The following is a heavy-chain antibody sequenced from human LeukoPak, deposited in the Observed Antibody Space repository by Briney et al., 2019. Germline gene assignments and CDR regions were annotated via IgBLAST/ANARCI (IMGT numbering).Heavy chain of an antibody. Sequence: PGGSLRLSCAASGFTFNSYAMSWVRQAPGKGLEWVSAISGSGGSTYYADSVKGRFTISRDNSKNTLYLQMNSLRAEDTAVYYCAKDHPPIYCSGGSCYSDDYWGQGTLVTVSS. V-gene: IGHV3-23*01. CDR2: ISGSGGST. CDR1: GFTFNSYA. J-gene: IGHJ4*02. D-gene: IGHD2-15*01. CDR3: AKDHPPIYCSGGSCYSDDY.